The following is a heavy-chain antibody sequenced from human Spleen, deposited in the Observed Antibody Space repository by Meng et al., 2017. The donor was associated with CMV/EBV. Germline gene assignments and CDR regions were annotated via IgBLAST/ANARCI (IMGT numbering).Heavy chain of an antibody. V-gene: IGHV4-39*07. CDR2: VLYTGNA. CDR1: GVSLRSTNYY. J-gene: IGHJ5*02. D-gene: IGHD3-16*01. CDR3: ARVREHTSLGNYWFDP. Sequence: SETLSLTCTVSGVSLRSTNYYWGWIRQPPGKGLEWIGSVLYTGNAYSNPSLKSRVTIFVDTSKNQFSLRMTSVTAEDTAIYYCARVREHTSLGNYWFDPWGQGTLVTVSS.